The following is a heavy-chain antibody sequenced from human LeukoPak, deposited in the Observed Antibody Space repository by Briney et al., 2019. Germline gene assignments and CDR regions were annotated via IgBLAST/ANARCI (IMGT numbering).Heavy chain of an antibody. J-gene: IGHJ5*02. Sequence: SETLSLTCTVSGGSISSGDYYWSWIRQPPGKGLEWIAYLYYSGSTYYNPSLKSRVPISADTPKNQLSLKLSSVTAADTAVYYCARPYYYDSRIDPWGQGILVTVSS. CDR2: LYYSGST. CDR3: ARPYYYDSRIDP. CDR1: GGSISSGDYY. V-gene: IGHV4-30-4*01. D-gene: IGHD3-22*01.